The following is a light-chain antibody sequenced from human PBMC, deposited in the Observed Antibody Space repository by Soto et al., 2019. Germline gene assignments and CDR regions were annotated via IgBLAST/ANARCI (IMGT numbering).Light chain of an antibody. CDR2: AAS. CDR1: QSIDNY. Sequence: DIQMTQSPSSLSASVRDRVTITCRASQSIDNYLNWYQQKPGKAPKLLIYAASNLQRGVPSRFSGSRSGTDFTLTISSLQPEDFGTYVCQQTYTTPPEITFGQGTRLQIK. J-gene: IGKJ5*01. V-gene: IGKV1-39*01. CDR3: QQTYTTPPEIT.